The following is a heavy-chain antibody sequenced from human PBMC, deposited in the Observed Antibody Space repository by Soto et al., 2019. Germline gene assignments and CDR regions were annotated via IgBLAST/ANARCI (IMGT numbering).Heavy chain of an antibody. CDR3: ARTLYSYGPRFDY. Sequence: SETLSLTCTVSGCSISSGGYYWSWIRQHPGKGLEWIGYIYYSGSTYYNPSLKSRVTISVDTSKNQFSLKLSSVTAADTAVYYCARTLYSYGPRFDYWGQGTLVTVS. J-gene: IGHJ4*02. CDR2: IYYSGST. D-gene: IGHD5-18*01. CDR1: GCSISSGGYY. V-gene: IGHV4-31*03.